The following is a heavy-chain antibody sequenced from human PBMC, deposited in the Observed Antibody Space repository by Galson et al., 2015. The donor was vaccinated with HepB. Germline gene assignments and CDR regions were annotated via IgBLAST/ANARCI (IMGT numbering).Heavy chain of an antibody. J-gene: IGHJ4*02. Sequence: SLRLSCAASGFTVSSNYMSWVRQAPGKGLEWVSVIYSGGSTYYADSVKGRFTISRDNSKNTLYLQMNSLRAEDTAVYYCARDHPYYYDSSGYQAGLWGQGTLVTVSS. D-gene: IGHD3-22*01. CDR1: GFTVSSNY. CDR3: ARDHPYYYDSSGYQAGL. CDR2: IYSGGST. V-gene: IGHV3-66*01.